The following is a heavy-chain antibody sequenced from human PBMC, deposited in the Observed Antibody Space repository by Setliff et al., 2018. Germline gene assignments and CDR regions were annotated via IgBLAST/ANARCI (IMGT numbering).Heavy chain of an antibody. D-gene: IGHD2-2*01. J-gene: IGHJ3*02. CDR1: GFTFSYAW. CDR2: IKSKTDGGSI. V-gene: IGHV3-15*07. CDR3: TTDRAGCYGTTCFNAFEI. Sequence: GESLKLSCAVSGFTFSYAWMHWVRQAPGKGLEWVGRIKSKTDGGSIDYAAPVKDRFTISRDDSKATLYLYMDSLKTEDTAVHYCTTDRAGCYGTTCFNAFEIWGHGTMVTVSS.